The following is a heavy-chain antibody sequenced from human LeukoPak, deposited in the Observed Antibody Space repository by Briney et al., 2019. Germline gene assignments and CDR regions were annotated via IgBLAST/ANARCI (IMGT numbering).Heavy chain of an antibody. CDR2: IYPGDSDT. CDR3: ARGLYFFDY. J-gene: IGHJ4*02. Sequence: GESLQISCKGSGFSFTSYWIDWVRQMPGKGLEWMGVIYPGDSDTKYSPSFQGQVTISADKSIDTAYLQWNSLKASDTAMYYCARGLYFFDYWGQGTLVTVSS. D-gene: IGHD3-10*01. CDR1: GFSFTSYW. V-gene: IGHV5-51*01.